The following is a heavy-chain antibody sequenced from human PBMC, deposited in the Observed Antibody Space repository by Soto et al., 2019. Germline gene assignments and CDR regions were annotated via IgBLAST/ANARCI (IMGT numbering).Heavy chain of an antibody. V-gene: IGHV4-59*01. D-gene: IGHD2-2*01. CDR2: VSDSGRT. CDR3: ARDSTTWFPYYGIDV. Sequence: PSETLSLTCTVSGDSLDYYYWSWIRQPPGKGLEWIGDVSDSGRTNYNPSLRSRVTISVDTSKNQSSLKLNSVTAADTAVYYCARDSTTWFPYYGIDVWGKGTTVTVSS. J-gene: IGHJ6*04. CDR1: GDSLDYYY.